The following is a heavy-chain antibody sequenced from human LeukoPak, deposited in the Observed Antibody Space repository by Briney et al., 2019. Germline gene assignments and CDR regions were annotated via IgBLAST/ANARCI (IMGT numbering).Heavy chain of an antibody. CDR2: IKQDGSEK. V-gene: IGHV3-7*01. CDR1: GFTFSSYW. J-gene: IGHJ6*02. Sequence: GGSLRLSCAASGFTFSSYWMSWVRQAPGKGLEWVANIKQDGSEKYYVDSVKGRFTISRDNAKNSLYLQMNSLRAEDTAVYYCARETYYYDSSGYPYGMDVWGQGTTVTVSS. D-gene: IGHD3-22*01. CDR3: ARETYYYDSSGYPYGMDV.